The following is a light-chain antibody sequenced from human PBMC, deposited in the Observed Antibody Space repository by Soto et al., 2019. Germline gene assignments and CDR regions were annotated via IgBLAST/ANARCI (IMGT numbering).Light chain of an antibody. Sequence: QSVLTQPASLSGSPGQSITISCPGTSSDVGSYNLVSWYQQHAGKAPKLMIYDVSERPSGVSNRFSGSRSGNTASLTISGLQAEDEADYYCCSYAGSSTPFVFGTGTKVTVL. CDR2: DVS. CDR3: CSYAGSSTPFV. V-gene: IGLV2-23*02. J-gene: IGLJ1*01. CDR1: SSDVGSYNL.